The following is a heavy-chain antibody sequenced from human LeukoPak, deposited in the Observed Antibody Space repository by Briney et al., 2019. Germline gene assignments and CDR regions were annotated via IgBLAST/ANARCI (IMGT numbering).Heavy chain of an antibody. CDR3: ARIRPGNYFDY. Sequence: GGSLRLSCTASGFTFSIYWISWGRQAPGKGLEWVASIKEDGSEEHYVDSVKGRFTISRDNARNSVHVQMNSLRAEDTAVYFCARIRPGNYFDYWGQGALVTVSS. J-gene: IGHJ4*02. V-gene: IGHV3-7*01. D-gene: IGHD6-6*01. CDR1: GFTFSIYW. CDR2: IKEDGSEE.